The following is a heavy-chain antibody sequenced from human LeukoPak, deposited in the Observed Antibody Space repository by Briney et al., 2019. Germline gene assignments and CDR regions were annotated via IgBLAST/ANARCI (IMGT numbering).Heavy chain of an antibody. J-gene: IGHJ4*02. V-gene: IGHV3-48*03. CDR3: AREGSVAGTAIFDY. D-gene: IGHD6-19*01. CDR2: ISSSGSTI. CDR1: GFTFSSYE. Sequence: GGSLRLSCAASGFTFSSYEMNWVRLAPGKGLEWVSYISSSGSTIYYADSVKGRFTTSRDNAKNSLYLQMNSLRAEDTAVYYCAREGSVAGTAIFDYWGQGTLVTVSS.